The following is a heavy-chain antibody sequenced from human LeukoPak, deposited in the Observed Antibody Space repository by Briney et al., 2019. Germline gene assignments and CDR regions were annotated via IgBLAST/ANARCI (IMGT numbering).Heavy chain of an antibody. CDR2: IGGSGGST. J-gene: IGHJ3*02. CDR3: AKDGGSDPDSFDI. CDR1: GFTFSSYA. D-gene: IGHD2-15*01. Sequence: GGSLRLSCAASGFTFSSYAMSWVRQAPGKGLEWVSVIGGSGGSTYYADSVTGRFTISRDNSKNTLYLQMNSLRAEDTAVYYCAKDGGSDPDSFDIWGQGTMVTVSS. V-gene: IGHV3-23*01.